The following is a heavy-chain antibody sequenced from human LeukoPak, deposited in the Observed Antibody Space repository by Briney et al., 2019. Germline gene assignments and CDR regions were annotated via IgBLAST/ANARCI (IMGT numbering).Heavy chain of an antibody. Sequence: SQTLSLTCAISGDSLSSNIAAWHWLRQSPSRGLEWLGRTYYRSKWYNDYAVSVKSRITINPDTSKNQFSLQLNSVTPEDTAVYYCARGTVLTGTTNDFDYWGQGTLVTVSS. CDR2: TYYRSKWYN. D-gene: IGHD1-7*01. J-gene: IGHJ4*02. CDR1: GDSLSSNIAA. V-gene: IGHV6-1*01. CDR3: ARGTVLTGTTNDFDY.